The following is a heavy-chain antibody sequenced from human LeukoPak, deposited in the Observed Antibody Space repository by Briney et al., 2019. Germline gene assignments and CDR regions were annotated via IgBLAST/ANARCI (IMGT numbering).Heavy chain of an antibody. CDR2: IYYSGST. CDR1: GGSISSYY. J-gene: IGHJ4*02. Sequence: SETLSLTCTVSGGSISSYYWSWIRQPPGKGLEWIGYIYYSGSTNYNPSLKSRVTISVDTSKSQFSLKLSSVTAADTAVYYCARLTRRSGNYFDYWGQGTLVTVSS. D-gene: IGHD1-1*01. V-gene: IGHV4-59*01. CDR3: ARLTRRSGNYFDY.